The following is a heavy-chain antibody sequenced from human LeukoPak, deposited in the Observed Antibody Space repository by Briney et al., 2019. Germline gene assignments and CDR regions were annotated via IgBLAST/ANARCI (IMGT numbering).Heavy chain of an antibody. CDR3: ARRSGTVAGNYFDY. Sequence: PSETLSLTCGVSGGSISNTNWWSWVRQPPGQGLEWIGEISLSGLTNYNPSLKSRVTVSLDKSKNHLSLNLTSVTAADTAVYYCARRSGTVAGNYFDYWGQGTLVTVSS. D-gene: IGHD6-19*01. CDR2: ISLSGLT. V-gene: IGHV4-4*02. J-gene: IGHJ4*02. CDR1: GGSISNTNW.